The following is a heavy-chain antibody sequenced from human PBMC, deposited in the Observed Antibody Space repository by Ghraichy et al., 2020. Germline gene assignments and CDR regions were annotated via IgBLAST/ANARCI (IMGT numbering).Heavy chain of an antibody. D-gene: IGHD5/OR15-5a*01. CDR1: GFTFSKYW. V-gene: IGHV3-74*01. CDR2: INTDGSST. J-gene: IGHJ4*02. CDR3: AGQTVSRDFDY. Sequence: GGSLRLSCAASGFTFSKYWMYWVRQAPGKGLLWVSHINTDGSSTRYADSVKGRFTISRDNAKNTMYLEMNSLRAEDTALYYCAGQTVSRDFDYWSKGTLLTVSS.